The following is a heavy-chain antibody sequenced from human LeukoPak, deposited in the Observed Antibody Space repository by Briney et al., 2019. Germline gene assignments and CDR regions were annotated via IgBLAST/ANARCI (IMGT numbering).Heavy chain of an antibody. D-gene: IGHD3-10*01. CDR3: ARGDGYMIRD. CDR2: ISSGGDT. Sequence: GGSLRLSCAASGITVSDNYLSWVRQAPGKGLEWVSLISSGGDTHSADSVKGRFTISRDNSKNTLYLQMNTLRVEDTAIYYCARGDGYMIRDWGQGTLVTVSP. CDR1: GITVSDNY. V-gene: IGHV3-66*01. J-gene: IGHJ4*02.